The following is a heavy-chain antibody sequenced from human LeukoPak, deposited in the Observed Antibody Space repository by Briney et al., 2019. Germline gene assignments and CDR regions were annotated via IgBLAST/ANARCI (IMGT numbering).Heavy chain of an antibody. Sequence: GASVKVSCKASGYTFTDYYMHWVRQAPGQTFEWLAWINPKSGDTHYTQKFQGRVTVTTDTSITSVYMELSGLQSDDTAVYYCVRDLTGGSGDWGQGTLVTVPS. CDR2: INPKSGDT. J-gene: IGHJ4*02. CDR1: GYTFTDYY. D-gene: IGHD6-19*01. V-gene: IGHV1-2*02. CDR3: VRDLTGGSGD.